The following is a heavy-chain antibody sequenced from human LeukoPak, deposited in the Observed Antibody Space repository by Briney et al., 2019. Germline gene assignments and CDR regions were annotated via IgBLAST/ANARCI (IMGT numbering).Heavy chain of an antibody. CDR3: TKSLYWYFDL. V-gene: IGHV3-21*06. Sequence: GGSLRLSCAASGFTFSSYSMNWVRQAPGKGLEWVSSISSSSSHIYYADSVKGRFTISRDNAKDSLYLQMNSLRAEDTAVYYCTKSLYWYFDLWGRGTLVTVSS. J-gene: IGHJ2*01. CDR2: ISSSSSHI. CDR1: GFTFSSYS.